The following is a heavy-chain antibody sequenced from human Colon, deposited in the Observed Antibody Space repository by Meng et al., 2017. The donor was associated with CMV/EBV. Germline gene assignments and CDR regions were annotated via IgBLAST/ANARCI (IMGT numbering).Heavy chain of an antibody. V-gene: IGHV5-51*01. J-gene: IGHJ4*02. Sequence: GGSLRLSCKASGYDFTTYCIDWVRQMPGQGLEWMGVIFPGDSDTRYSPSFEGQVTISADKSTDTAYLHLNTLKASDTAMYFSARLHRPSRNSGTSYFDYWGQGTLVTVSS. CDR2: IFPGDSDT. CDR1: GYDFTTYC. CDR3: ARLHRPSRNSGTSYFDY. D-gene: IGHD1-1*01.